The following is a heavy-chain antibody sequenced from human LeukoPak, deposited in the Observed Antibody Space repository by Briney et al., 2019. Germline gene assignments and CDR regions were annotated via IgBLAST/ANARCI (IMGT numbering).Heavy chain of an antibody. J-gene: IGHJ4*02. Sequence: SVKVSCKASGGTFSSYAISWVRQAPGQGLEWMGGIIPIFGTANYAQKFQGRVTITTDESTSAAYMELSSLRSEDTAVYYCAGSIWFGEFNAEVVFDYWGQGTLVTVSS. CDR1: GGTFSSYA. V-gene: IGHV1-69*05. CDR3: AGSIWFGEFNAEVVFDY. CDR2: IIPIFGTA. D-gene: IGHD3-10*01.